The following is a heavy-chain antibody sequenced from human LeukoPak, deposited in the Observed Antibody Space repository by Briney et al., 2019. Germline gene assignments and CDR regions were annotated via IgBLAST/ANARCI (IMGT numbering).Heavy chain of an antibody. V-gene: IGHV3-23*01. CDR2: ISGSGGST. D-gene: IGHD1-26*01. Sequence: PGGSLILSCTASGITFSSYAMNWVRQAPGKGLEWVSGISGSGGSTYYADSVKGRFTISRDNSKNTLYLQMNSLRAEDTAVYYCAKDRSAARVGATPTYYFDYWGQGTLVTVSS. CDR3: AKDRSAARVGATPTYYFDY. J-gene: IGHJ4*02. CDR1: GITFSSYA.